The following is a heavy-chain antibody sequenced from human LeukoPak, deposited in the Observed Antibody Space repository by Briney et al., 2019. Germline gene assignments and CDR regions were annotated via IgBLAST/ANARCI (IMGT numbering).Heavy chain of an antibody. CDR2: ISAYNGNT. D-gene: IGHD6-19*01. Sequence: GASVKVSCKASGYTFTSYVISWVRQAPGQGLEWMGWISAYNGNTNYAQKPQGRVTMTTDTSTSTAYMELRSLRSDDTAVYYCAREWLVTDRYYYGMDVWGQGTTVTVSS. CDR3: AREWLVTDRYYYGMDV. J-gene: IGHJ6*02. V-gene: IGHV1-18*01. CDR1: GYTFTSYV.